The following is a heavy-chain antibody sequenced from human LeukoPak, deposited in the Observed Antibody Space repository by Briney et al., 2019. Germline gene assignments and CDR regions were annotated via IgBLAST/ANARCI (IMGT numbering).Heavy chain of an antibody. Sequence: GGSLRLSCAASGFTFSSYAMTWVRQAPGKGLELLSAISGGGDSTWYADSVKGRFTISRDNSKNTLSLQMNSLRAEDTTVYYCAKGSSAIRPYYFDYWGQGILVTVSS. D-gene: IGHD3-10*01. CDR3: AKGSSAIRPYYFDY. V-gene: IGHV3-23*01. CDR2: ISGGGDST. CDR1: GFTFSSYA. J-gene: IGHJ4*02.